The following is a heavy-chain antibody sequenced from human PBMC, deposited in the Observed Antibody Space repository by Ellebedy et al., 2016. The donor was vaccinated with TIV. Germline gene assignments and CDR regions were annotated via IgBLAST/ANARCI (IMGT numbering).Heavy chain of an antibody. CDR2: IFPIFGTT. D-gene: IGHD5-24*01. CDR3: VRNRDGYNFIDY. CDR1: GGTFSTYA. J-gene: IGHJ4*02. V-gene: IGHV1-69*13. Sequence: SVKVSCXASGGTFSTYAINWVRQAPGQGLEWTGGIFPIFGTTNYAQKFQGRVTITADESTSTAYMELSSLRSDDTAVYYCVRNRDGYNFIDYWGQGTLVTVSS.